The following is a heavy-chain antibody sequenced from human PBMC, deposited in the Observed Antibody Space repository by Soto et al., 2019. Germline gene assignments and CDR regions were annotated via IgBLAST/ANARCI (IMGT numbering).Heavy chain of an antibody. CDR3: ATYYDILTGPMGPLNY. CDR1: GASLARGGFY. D-gene: IGHD3-9*01. CDR2: NYYSGST. Sequence: QVQLQESGPGVVKPSQTLSLTCAVSGASLARGGFYWIRIRQYPGKGREWIGDNYYSGSTRYNPSLKSRITISVDTSKNQFSLELSSVTAADTALYFCATYYDILTGPMGPLNYWGQGILVTVSS. V-gene: IGHV4-31*11. J-gene: IGHJ4*02.